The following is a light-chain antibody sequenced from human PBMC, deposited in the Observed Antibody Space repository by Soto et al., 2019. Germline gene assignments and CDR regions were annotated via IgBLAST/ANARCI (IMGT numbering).Light chain of an antibody. CDR3: QQYHSLPIT. CDR2: AAS. J-gene: IGKJ5*01. CDR1: QGISSW. V-gene: IGKV1-12*01. Sequence: DIQMTQSPSSVSASVGDRVTITCRASQGISSWLAWYQQKPGKTPNLLIYAASSLQSGVPSRFSGSGSGTDFSVTISSLQPEDIATYYCQQYHSLPITFGQGTRLEIK.